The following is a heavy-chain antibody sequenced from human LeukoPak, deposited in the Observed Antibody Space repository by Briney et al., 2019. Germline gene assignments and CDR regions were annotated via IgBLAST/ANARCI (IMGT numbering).Heavy chain of an antibody. CDR3: ARELKSSSSWGSNWFDP. CDR2: INPNSGGT. CDR1: GYTFTGYY. V-gene: IGHV1-2*02. D-gene: IGHD6-13*01. Sequence: ASVKVSCKASGYTFTGYYMHWVRQAPGQGLEWMGWINPNSGGTNYAQKFQGRVTMTRDTSISTAYMELSRLRSDDTAVYYCARELKSSSSWGSNWFDPWGQGTLVTVSS. J-gene: IGHJ5*02.